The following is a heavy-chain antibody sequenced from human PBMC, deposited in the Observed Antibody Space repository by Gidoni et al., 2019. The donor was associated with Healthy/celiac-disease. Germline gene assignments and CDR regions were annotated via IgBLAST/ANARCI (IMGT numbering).Heavy chain of an antibody. CDR1: GGSISSYY. CDR3: ARGTSEHPNAFDI. Sequence: QVQLQESGPGLVRPSETLSLPCIVSGGSISSYYWSWIRQPAGKRLEWIGRVYTSGNTNYNPSLMSRVTMSEDTSKNQFSLNLSSVTAADTAVYYCARGTSEHPNAFDIWGQGTMVTVSS. D-gene: IGHD2-2*01. J-gene: IGHJ3*02. CDR2: VYTSGNT. V-gene: IGHV4-4*07.